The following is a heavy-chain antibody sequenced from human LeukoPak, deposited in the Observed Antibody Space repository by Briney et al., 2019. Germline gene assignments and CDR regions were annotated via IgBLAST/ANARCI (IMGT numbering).Heavy chain of an antibody. V-gene: IGHV4-34*01. Sequence: SETLSLTCAVYGGSFSGYYWSWIRQPPGKGLEWIGEINHSGSTNYNPSLKSRVTISVDTSKNQFSLKLSSVTAADTAVYYCARDSGEMATTLFYYWGRGTLVTVSS. CDR3: ARDSGEMATTLFYY. CDR2: INHSGST. J-gene: IGHJ4*02. D-gene: IGHD5-24*01. CDR1: GGSFSGYY.